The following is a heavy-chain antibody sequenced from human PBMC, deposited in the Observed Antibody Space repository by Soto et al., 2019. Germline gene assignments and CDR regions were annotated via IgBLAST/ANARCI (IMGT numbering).Heavy chain of an antibody. Sequence: PSETLSLTCTVAGGNIRSYGWSWILQAPGKGLEWIGYLYNSGSTVYNPSLKSRVTISVDTSKNQFSLKLNSVTAADTAVYYCARDLWGYCGTDCYPLDVWGQGTTVTVSS. CDR2: LYNSGST. V-gene: IGHV4-59*01. J-gene: IGHJ6*02. D-gene: IGHD2-21*02. CDR1: GGNIRSYG. CDR3: ARDLWGYCGTDCYPLDV.